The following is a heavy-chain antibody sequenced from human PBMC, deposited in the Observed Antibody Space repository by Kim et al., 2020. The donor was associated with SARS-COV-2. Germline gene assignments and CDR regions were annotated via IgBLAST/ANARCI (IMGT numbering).Heavy chain of an antibody. V-gene: IGHV4-59*01. Sequence: SETLSLTCTVSGGSISSYYWSWIRQPPGKGLEWIGYIYYSGSTNYNPSLKSRVTISVDTSKNQFSLKLSSVTAADTAVYYCARQPYSSSWSHYWGQGTLVTVSS. CDR2: IYYSGST. D-gene: IGHD6-13*01. CDR1: GGSISSYY. J-gene: IGHJ4*02. CDR3: ARQPYSSSWSHY.